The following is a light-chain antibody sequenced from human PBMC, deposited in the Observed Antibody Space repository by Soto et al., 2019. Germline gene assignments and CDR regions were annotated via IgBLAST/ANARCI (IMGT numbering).Light chain of an antibody. Sequence: DIQMTQSPSTLSASLAYTVTVTFRASHSVSGWLPWYQQRPGEAPKLLIYDASALPRGVPSRFSGSGSGTKFTLTIASLQPDDFATYYCQQYETFSGTFGPGTKVDIK. CDR2: DAS. CDR3: QQYETFSGT. V-gene: IGKV1-5*01. J-gene: IGKJ1*01. CDR1: HSVSGW.